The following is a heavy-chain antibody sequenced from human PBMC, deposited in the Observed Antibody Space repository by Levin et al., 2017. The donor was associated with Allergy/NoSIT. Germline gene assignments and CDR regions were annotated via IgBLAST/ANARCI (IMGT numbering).Heavy chain of an antibody. CDR3: ARHSRYCSSTSCYPDAFDI. D-gene: IGHD2-2*01. J-gene: IGHJ3*02. CDR1: GGSISSSSYY. V-gene: IGHV4-39*01. CDR2: IYYSGST. Sequence: SQTLSLTCTVSGGSISSSSYYWGWIRQPPGKGLEWIGSIYYSGSTYYNPSLKSRVTISVDTSKNQFSLKLSSVTAADTAVYYCARHSRYCSSTSCYPDAFDIWGQGTMVTVSS.